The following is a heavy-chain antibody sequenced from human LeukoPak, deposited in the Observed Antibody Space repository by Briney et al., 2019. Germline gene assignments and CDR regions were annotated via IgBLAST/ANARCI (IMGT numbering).Heavy chain of an antibody. CDR2: ISASGGST. CDR1: GGTFSSYA. CDR3: APNWNLDY. J-gene: IGHJ4*02. D-gene: IGHD1-1*01. V-gene: IGHV3-23*01. Sequence: SCKASGGTFSSYAMSWVRQAPGKGLEWVSAISASGGSTYYADSVKGRFTISRDNSKNTLYLQMNSLRAEDTAIYYCAPNWNLDYWGQGSLVTVSS.